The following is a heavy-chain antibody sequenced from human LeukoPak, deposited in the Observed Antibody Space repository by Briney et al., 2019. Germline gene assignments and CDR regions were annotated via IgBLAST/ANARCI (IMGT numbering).Heavy chain of an antibody. J-gene: IGHJ6*02. CDR2: IYYNGKT. D-gene: IGHD2-2*01. V-gene: IGHV4-39*07. Sequence: SETLSLTCTVSGGSVTYTNYYWGWIRQPPGKGLQRIGVIYYNGKTYYNPSLKSRVTISVDTSKNQFSLKLSSVTAADTAVYYCARVGGTNYYYYGMDVWGQGTTVTVSS. CDR3: ARVGGTNYYYYGMDV. CDR1: GGSVTYTNYY.